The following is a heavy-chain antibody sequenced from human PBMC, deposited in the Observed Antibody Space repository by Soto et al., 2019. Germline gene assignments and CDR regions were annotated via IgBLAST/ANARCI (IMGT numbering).Heavy chain of an antibody. V-gene: IGHV3-23*01. D-gene: IGHD6-19*01. CDR2: ISGPGGST. J-gene: IGHJ4*02. CDR1: GFSFGSYA. CDR3: ARDERIAVAGTDN. Sequence: DVQLWESGGGLVQPGGSLRLSCAASGFSFGSYALSWVRQAPGKGLEWVSTISGPGGSTYYADSVQGRFTISRDNSKNTLFLQMNTLRAEDTALYYCARDERIAVAGTDNWGQGILVTVTS.